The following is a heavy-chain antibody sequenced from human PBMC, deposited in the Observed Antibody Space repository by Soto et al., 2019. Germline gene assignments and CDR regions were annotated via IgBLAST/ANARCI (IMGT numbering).Heavy chain of an antibody. J-gene: IGHJ4*02. CDR1: GFTFSGSA. CDR2: IRSKANSYAT. D-gene: IGHD5-18*01. Sequence: PGGSLRLSCAASGFTFSGSAMHWVRQASGKGLEWVGRIRSKANSYATAYAASVKGRFTISRDDSKNTAYLQMNSLKTEDTAVYYCAKAAGVKLWFDYWGQGTLVTVSS. V-gene: IGHV3-73*01. CDR3: AKAAGVKLWFDY.